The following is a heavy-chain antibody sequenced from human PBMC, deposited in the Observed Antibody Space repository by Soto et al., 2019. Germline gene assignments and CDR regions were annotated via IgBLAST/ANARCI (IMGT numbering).Heavy chain of an antibody. J-gene: IGHJ4*02. CDR2: ISGSGGST. D-gene: IGHD3-16*02. V-gene: IGHV3-23*01. CDR1: GFTFSSYA. CDR3: AKDRSSIMITFGGVIVIGPFDY. Sequence: GGSLRLSCAASGFTFSSYAMSWVRQAPGKGLEWVSAISGSGGSTYYADSVKGRFTISRDNSKNTLYLQMNSLRAEDTAVYYCAKDRSSIMITFGGVIVIGPFDYWGQGTLVTVSS.